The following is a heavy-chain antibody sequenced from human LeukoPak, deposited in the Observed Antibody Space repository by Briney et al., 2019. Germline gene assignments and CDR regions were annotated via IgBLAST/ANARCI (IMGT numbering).Heavy chain of an antibody. CDR2: ISSSGSTI. V-gene: IGHV3-11*01. Sequence: TTGGSLRLACAASGFTFSDYYMSGIRQAPGKGLEWVSYISSSGSTIYYADSVKGRFTISRDNAKNSLYLQMNSLRAEDTAVYYCARTQTYYYDSSGYYAGYWGQGTLVTVSS. CDR1: GFTFSDYY. D-gene: IGHD3-22*01. CDR3: ARTQTYYYDSSGYYAGY. J-gene: IGHJ4*02.